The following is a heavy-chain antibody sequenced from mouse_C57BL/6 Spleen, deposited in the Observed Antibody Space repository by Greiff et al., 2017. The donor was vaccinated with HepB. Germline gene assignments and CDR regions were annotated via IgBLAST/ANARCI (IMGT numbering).Heavy chain of an antibody. CDR3: ARGYYGNYPYWYFDV. D-gene: IGHD2-1*01. J-gene: IGHJ1*03. V-gene: IGHV1-82*01. CDR1: GYAFSSSW. CDR2: IYPGDGDT. Sequence: VQLQQSGPELVKPGASVKISCKASGYAFSSSWMNWVKQRPGKGLEWIGRIYPGDGDTNYNGKFKGKATLTADKSSSTAYMQLSSLTSEDSAVYFCARGYYGNYPYWYFDVWGTGTTVTVSS.